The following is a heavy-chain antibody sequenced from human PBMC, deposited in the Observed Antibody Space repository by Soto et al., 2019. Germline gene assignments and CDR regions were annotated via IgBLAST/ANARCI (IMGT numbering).Heavy chain of an antibody. CDR3: ARDGQLWLFDY. CDR1: GFNFISHS. CDR2: ISSSSSTI. V-gene: IGHV3-48*01. D-gene: IGHD5-18*01. Sequence: PGGSLRLSSAASGFNFISHSMNWVRQAPGKGLEWVSYISSSSSTIYYADSVKGRFTISRDNAKNSLYLQMNSLKAEDTAVYYCARDGQLWLFDYWGQGTLVTVSS. J-gene: IGHJ4*02.